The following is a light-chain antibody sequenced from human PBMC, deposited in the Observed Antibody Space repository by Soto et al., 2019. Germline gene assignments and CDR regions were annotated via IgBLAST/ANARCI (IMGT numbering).Light chain of an antibody. CDR3: QQYYDTPT. J-gene: IGKJ4*01. CDR1: QSVLYSSNNKNC. CDR2: WAS. Sequence: DIVMTQSPDSLVVSLGERATINCKSSQSVLYSSNNKNCLAWYRHKPGQPPKLLIYWASTRESGVPDRFSGSGSGTDFTLTISSLQAEDVAVYYCQQYYDTPTFGGGTKVDIK. V-gene: IGKV4-1*01.